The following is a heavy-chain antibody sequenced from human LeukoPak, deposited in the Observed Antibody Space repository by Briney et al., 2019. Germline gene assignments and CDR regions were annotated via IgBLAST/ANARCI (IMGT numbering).Heavy chain of an antibody. J-gene: IGHJ4*02. CDR1: GFTFSNIA. Sequence: GGSLRLSCAASGFTFSNIAMAWVRQAPGERLEWVSTISGSGESTYYTDSLKGRFTISRDNSRNTVYLHMNSLRAGDTAVYYCAKINGPILTGKLDCWGQGTLVTVSS. CDR2: ISGSGEST. V-gene: IGHV3-23*01. D-gene: IGHD3-9*01. CDR3: AKINGPILTGKLDC.